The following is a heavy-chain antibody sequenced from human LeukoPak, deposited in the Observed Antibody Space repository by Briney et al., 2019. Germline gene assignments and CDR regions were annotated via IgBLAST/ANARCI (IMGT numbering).Heavy chain of an antibody. CDR3: ARGGGYDLDDFYFYYLDV. Sequence: GGSLRLSCAASGFTFSSYSMNWVRQAPGKGLEWVSSISSSSSYIYYADSVKGRFTLSRDSSKNTLYLEMNSLRPEDTAVYYCARGGGYDLDDFYFYYLDVWGKGTTVTVSS. J-gene: IGHJ6*03. CDR2: ISSSSSYI. V-gene: IGHV3-21*01. D-gene: IGHD5-12*01. CDR1: GFTFSSYS.